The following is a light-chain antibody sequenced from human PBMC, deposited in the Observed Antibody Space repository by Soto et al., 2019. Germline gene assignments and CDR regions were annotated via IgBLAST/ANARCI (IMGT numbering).Light chain of an antibody. Sequence: QSALTQPASMSGSPGQSITISCTGTSSDVGGYNYVSWYQQHPAKAPKLMIYEVSNRPSGVSHRFSGSKSGNTASLTLSGLQAEDEADYYCFSYTTSSTLVFGGGTKLTVL. CDR1: SSDVGGYNY. V-gene: IGLV2-14*01. J-gene: IGLJ3*02. CDR2: EVS. CDR3: FSYTTSSTLV.